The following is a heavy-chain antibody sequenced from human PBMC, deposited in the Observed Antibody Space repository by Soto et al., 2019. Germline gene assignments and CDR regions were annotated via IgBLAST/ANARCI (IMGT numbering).Heavy chain of an antibody. J-gene: IGHJ6*02. CDR3: ARDFRTYSHGVDV. V-gene: IGHV1-2*02. D-gene: IGHD4-4*01. CDR1: GYPFTGPY. Sequence: ASVKVSCKASGYPFTGPYIYWVRQAPGQGLEWMGWINPSSGGPEFAEKFQGRVTVIRDTSIRTVFLELNSLTSDDTGVYFCARDFRTYSHGVDVWGQGTAVTVSS. CDR2: INPSSGGP.